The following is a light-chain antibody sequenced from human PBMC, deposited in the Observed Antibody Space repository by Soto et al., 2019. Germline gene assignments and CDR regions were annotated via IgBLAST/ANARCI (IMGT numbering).Light chain of an antibody. CDR1: SSDIGTYNY. V-gene: IGLV2-14*01. Sequence: QSVLTQPASVSGSPGQSITISCTGTSSDIGTYNYVSWYRQYPGKTPKLMIYEVSYRPSGVSSRFSGSRSGNTASLTISGLQAEDEADYYCSSFSSSNTLYIFGPGTKLTVL. J-gene: IGLJ1*01. CDR3: SSFSSSNTLYI. CDR2: EVS.